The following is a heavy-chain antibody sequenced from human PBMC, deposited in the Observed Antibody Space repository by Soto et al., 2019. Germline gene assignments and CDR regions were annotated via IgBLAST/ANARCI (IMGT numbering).Heavy chain of an antibody. D-gene: IGHD6-13*01. CDR1: GGSISSSSYY. V-gene: IGHV4-39*01. CDR2: IYYSGST. J-gene: IGHJ5*02. Sequence: QLQLQESGPGLVKPSETLSLTCTVSGGSISSSSYYWGWIRQPPGKGLEWIGSIYYSGSTYYNPYRKTRVTISVDTSKNQCALKLSSATAADTAVYYGARRGIAAAGTWFDPWGQGTLVTVSS. CDR3: ARRGIAAAGTWFDP.